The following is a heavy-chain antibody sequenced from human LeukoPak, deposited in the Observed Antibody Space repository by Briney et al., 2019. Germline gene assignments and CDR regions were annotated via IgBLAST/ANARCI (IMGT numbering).Heavy chain of an antibody. Sequence: GGSLRLSCAASGFTLSTYALSWVRQTPGKGLEWVAATSSSDAGTYHADSVRGRFTISRDNAKNSLYLQMNSLRAEDTAVYYCARDSGYEPEEDYWGQGTLVTVSS. D-gene: IGHD5-12*01. CDR1: GFTLSTYA. CDR2: TSSSDAGT. V-gene: IGHV3-23*01. CDR3: ARDSGYEPEEDY. J-gene: IGHJ4*02.